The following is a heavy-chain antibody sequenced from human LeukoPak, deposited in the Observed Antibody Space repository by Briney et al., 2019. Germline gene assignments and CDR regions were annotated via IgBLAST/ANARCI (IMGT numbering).Heavy chain of an antibody. J-gene: IGHJ6*03. D-gene: IGHD3-10*01. CDR1: GGSFSGYY. CDR3: ARDCRITMVRGVMGYYYYYYMDV. CDR2: INHSGST. V-gene: IGHV4-34*01. Sequence: PSETLSLTCAVYGGSFSGYYWSWIRQPPGKGLEWIGEINHSGSTNYNPSLKSRVTISVDTSKNQFSLKLSSVTAADTAVYYCARDCRITMVRGVMGYYYYYYMDVWGKGTTVTVSS.